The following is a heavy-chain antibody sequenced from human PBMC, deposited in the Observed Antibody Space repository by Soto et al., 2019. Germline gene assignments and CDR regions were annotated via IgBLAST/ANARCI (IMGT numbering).Heavy chain of an antibody. V-gene: IGHV3-9*01. J-gene: IGHJ6*02. D-gene: IGHD6-19*01. CDR3: AKDGEDQWPPVYYYGMDV. CDR1: GFTFDDYA. CDR2: ISRNSGSI. Sequence: EVQLVESGGGLVQPGRSLRLSCAASGFTFDDYAMHWVRQAPGKGLEWVSGISRNSGSIGYADSVKGRFTISRDNAKNSLYLQMNSLRAEDTALYYCAKDGEDQWPPVYYYGMDVWGQGTTVTVSS.